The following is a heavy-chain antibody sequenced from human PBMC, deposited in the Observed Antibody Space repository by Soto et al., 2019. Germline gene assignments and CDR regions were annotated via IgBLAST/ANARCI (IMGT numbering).Heavy chain of an antibody. CDR1: GFTFSSYS. J-gene: IGHJ4*02. V-gene: IGHV3-48*01. CDR3: ATRSRGYSGYVKY. CDR2: ISGGSSLI. D-gene: IGHD5-12*01. Sequence: EVQLVESGGGLVQPGGSLRLSCAASGFTFSSYSMSWVRQTPGKGLEWVSHISGGSSLIYYADSVKGRFTIPRDNADNSLYLQMNSLRAGDTAVYYCATRSRGYSGYVKYWGQGTVVTVSS.